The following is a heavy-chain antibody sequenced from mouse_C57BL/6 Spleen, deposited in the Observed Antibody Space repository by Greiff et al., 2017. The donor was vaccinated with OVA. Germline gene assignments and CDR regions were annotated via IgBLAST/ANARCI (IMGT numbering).Heavy chain of an antibody. CDR2: IYPGDGDT. CDR3: ARGDDYYGSSYEGFDY. Sequence: VKLMESGPELVKPGASVKISCKASGYAFSSSWMNWVKQRPGKGLEWIGRIYPGDGDTYYNGKFKGKGTLTADKSSSTAYMQLISLTSEDSAVYFCARGDDYYGSSYEGFDYWGKGTTLTVSS. V-gene: IGHV1-82*01. D-gene: IGHD1-1*01. J-gene: IGHJ2*01. CDR1: GYAFSSSW.